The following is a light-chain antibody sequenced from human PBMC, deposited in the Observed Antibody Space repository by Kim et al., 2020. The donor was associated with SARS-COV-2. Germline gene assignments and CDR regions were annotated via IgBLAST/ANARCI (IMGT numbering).Light chain of an antibody. J-gene: IGKJ1*01. CDR1: QKINYW. Sequence: DFQLTQSPSTLSASVGERVTITCRASQKINYWLAWYQQKPGKAPKLLIFKASTLESGVPSRFSGSGSGAEFTLTITSLQPDDFATYYCHQYNTYWTFGQGTKVDIK. CDR2: KAS. V-gene: IGKV1-5*03. CDR3: HQYNTYWT.